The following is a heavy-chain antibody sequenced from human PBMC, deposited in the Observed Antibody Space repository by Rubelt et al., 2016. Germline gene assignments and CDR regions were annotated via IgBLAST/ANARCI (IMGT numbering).Heavy chain of an antibody. J-gene: IGHJ4*02. V-gene: IGHV7-4-1*02. D-gene: IGHD1-14*01. CDR2: INTNTAKP. Sequence: QVQLVQSGSELKKPGASVKVSCKASGSTFTRDAMNWVRQAPGQGLEWMGWINTNTAKPAYAQGFTGRFVFSLDTSVSTTYLQISRLRPEDTAVYYCARRGVLGIFWGQGTLVTVSS. CDR3: ARRGVLGIF. CDR1: GSTFTRDA.